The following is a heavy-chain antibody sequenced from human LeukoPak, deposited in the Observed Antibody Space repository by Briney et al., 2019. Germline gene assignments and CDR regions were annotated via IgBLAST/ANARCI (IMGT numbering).Heavy chain of an antibody. J-gene: IGHJ4*02. Sequence: GGSLRLSCVASGFTFTTDTMHWVRQAPGKGLEWVSSISSSSSYIYYADSVKGRFTISRDNAKNSLYLQMNSLRAEDTAVYYCARGDSSGYYCPYWGQGTLVTVSS. V-gene: IGHV3-21*01. CDR2: ISSSSSYI. CDR3: ARGDSSGYYCPY. CDR1: GFTFTTDT. D-gene: IGHD3-22*01.